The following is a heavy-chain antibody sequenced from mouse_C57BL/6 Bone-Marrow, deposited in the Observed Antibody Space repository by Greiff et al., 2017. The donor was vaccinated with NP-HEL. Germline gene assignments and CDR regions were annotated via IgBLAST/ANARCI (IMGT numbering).Heavy chain of an antibody. CDR3: ARGGTTQARGFAY. CDR1: GYSITSGYY. CDR2: ISYDGSN. Sequence: DVKLQESGPGLVKPSQSLSLTCSVTGYSITSGYYWNWIRQFPGNKLEWMGYISYDGSNNYNPSLKNRISITRDTSKNQFFLKLNSVTTEDTATYYCARGGTTQARGFAYWGQGTLVTVSA. D-gene: IGHD3-2*02. V-gene: IGHV3-6*01. J-gene: IGHJ3*01.